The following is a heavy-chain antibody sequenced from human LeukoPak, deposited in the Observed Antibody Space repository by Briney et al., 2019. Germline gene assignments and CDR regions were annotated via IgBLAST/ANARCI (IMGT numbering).Heavy chain of an antibody. D-gene: IGHD3-16*02. CDR2: INHSGST. CDR3: ARDYSIDMRGELYYDYVWGSYRSGFDY. J-gene: IGHJ4*02. V-gene: IGHV4-34*01. CDR1: GGSFSGYY. Sequence: SETLSLTCAVYGGSFSGYYWSWIRQPPGKGLEWIGEINHSGSTNYNPSLKSRVTISVDTSKNQFSLKLSSVTAEDTAVYYCARDYSIDMRGELYYDYVWGSYRSGFDYWGQGTLVTVSS.